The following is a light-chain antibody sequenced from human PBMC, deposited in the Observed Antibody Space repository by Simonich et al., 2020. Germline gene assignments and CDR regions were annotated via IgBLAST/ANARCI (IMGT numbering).Light chain of an antibody. CDR2: WAS. CDR1: QSVLYSSNNKNY. CDR3: QQYYSTPFT. Sequence: DIVMTQSPDSLAVSLGERATINCKSSQSVLYSSNNKNYLAWYQQKPGQPPKLPIYWASTRESGVPARFSGSGSGTDFTLTISSLQAEDVAVYYCQQYYSTPFTFGPGTKVDIK. J-gene: IGKJ3*01. V-gene: IGKV4-1*01.